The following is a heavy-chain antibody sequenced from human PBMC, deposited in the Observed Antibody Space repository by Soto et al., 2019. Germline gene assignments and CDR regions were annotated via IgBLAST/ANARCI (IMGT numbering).Heavy chain of an antibody. CDR3: ARGVSTDCSNGVCPSNYYYEMDV. D-gene: IGHD2-8*01. Sequence: GASVKVSCKAYGDTFTAYNIHWVRQAPGQNPEWLGRINPKRGGTHNAQKCQAWVTLTSGRSISTAYMEVNKLTSDDTAVYYCARGVSTDCSNGVCPSNYYYEMDVWGQGTTVTVSS. J-gene: IGHJ6*02. V-gene: IGHV1-2*04. CDR2: INPKRGGT. CDR1: GDTFTAYN.